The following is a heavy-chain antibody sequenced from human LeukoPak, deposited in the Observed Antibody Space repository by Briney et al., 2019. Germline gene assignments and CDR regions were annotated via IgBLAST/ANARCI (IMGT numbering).Heavy chain of an antibody. V-gene: IGHV1-2*02. Sequence: ASVKVSCKASGYTFTGYYMHWVRRAPGQGLEWMGWINPNSGGTNYAQRFQGRVTLTRDMSINTAYMELSSLRSDDTAVYYCARELHDTSSPHGYWGQGTPVTVSS. D-gene: IGHD2-2*01. CDR1: GYTFTGYY. CDR3: ARELHDTSSPHGY. J-gene: IGHJ4*02. CDR2: INPNSGGT.